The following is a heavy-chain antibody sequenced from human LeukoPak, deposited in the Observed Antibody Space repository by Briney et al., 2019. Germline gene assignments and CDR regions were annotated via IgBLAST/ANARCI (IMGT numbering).Heavy chain of an antibody. CDR1: GYTFTSYG. Sequence: ASVTVSCKASGYTFTSYGINWVRRAPGQGLEWMGWISAYNGNTKHAQKLRGRVTMTTDTSTSTAYMELRSLRSDDTAVYYCARAGITSGWVQNMDHWGQGTLVTVSS. V-gene: IGHV1-18*01. J-gene: IGHJ4*02. CDR2: ISAYNGNT. CDR3: ARAGITSGWVQNMDH. D-gene: IGHD6-19*01.